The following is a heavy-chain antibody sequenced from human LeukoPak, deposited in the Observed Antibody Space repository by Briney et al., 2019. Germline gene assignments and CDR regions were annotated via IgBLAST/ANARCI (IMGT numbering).Heavy chain of an antibody. CDR1: GFTFSSYA. Sequence: GGSLRLSCAASGFTFSSYAMSWVRQAPGKGLEWVSAISGSGGSTYYADSVKGRFTISSDNSKNTLYLQMNSLRAEDTAVYYCAKRRRGEAVAGTFDYWGQGTLVTVSS. CDR2: ISGSGGST. D-gene: IGHD6-19*01. CDR3: AKRRRGEAVAGTFDY. V-gene: IGHV3-23*01. J-gene: IGHJ4*02.